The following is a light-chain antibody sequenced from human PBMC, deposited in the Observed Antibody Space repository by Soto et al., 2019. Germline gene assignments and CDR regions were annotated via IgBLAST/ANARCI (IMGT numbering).Light chain of an antibody. CDR1: SSNIGGDSV. Sequence: ALTQPASVSWSPGRSITISCSGTSSNIGGDSVVSWYQPHPGKAPKVIVYEGIKRPSGVSDRFSGSTSGSTASPTISGLQAEDEAEYYCCSYGGATTYAFGSGTKSPP. J-gene: IGLJ1*01. CDR2: EGI. V-gene: IGLV2-23*01. CDR3: CSYGGATTYA.